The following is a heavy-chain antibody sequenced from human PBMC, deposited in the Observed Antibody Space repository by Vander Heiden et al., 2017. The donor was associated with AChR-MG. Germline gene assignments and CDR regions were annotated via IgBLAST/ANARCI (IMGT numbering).Heavy chain of an antibody. J-gene: IGHJ4*02. Sequence: EVQLVESGGGLVQPGGSLKLSCAAPGFTFSGSAMHWVRQASGKGLEWVGRIRSKANSYATAYAASVKGRFTISRDDSKNTAYLQMNSLKTEDTAVYYCTRLMCGGDCSSDYWGQGTLVTVSS. CDR1: GFTFSGSA. V-gene: IGHV3-73*02. D-gene: IGHD2-21*01. CDR2: IRSKANSYAT. CDR3: TRLMCGGDCSSDY.